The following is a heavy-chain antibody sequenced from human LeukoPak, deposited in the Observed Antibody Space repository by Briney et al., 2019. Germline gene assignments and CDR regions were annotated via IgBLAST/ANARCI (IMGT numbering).Heavy chain of an antibody. D-gene: IGHD3-22*01. CDR3: ARAGYYDSSGYYHPFDY. Sequence: ASVKVSCKASGYTSSGYYIHWVRQAPGQGLEWMGWVNPNSSGTNYGQNFQGRVTMTRDTSISTAYMELRGLTPDDTAVYYCARAGYYDSSGYYHPFDYWGQGIVVTVSS. V-gene: IGHV1-2*02. CDR1: GYTSSGYY. CDR2: VNPNSSGT. J-gene: IGHJ4*02.